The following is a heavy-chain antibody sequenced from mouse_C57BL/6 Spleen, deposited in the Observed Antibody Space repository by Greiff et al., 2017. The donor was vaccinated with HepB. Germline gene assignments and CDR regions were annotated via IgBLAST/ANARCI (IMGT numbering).Heavy chain of an antibody. V-gene: IGHV1-69*01. Sequence: QVQLQQPGAELVMPGASVKLSCKASGYTFTSYWMHWVKQRPGQGLEWIGDIDPSDSYTNYNQKFKGKSTLTVDKSSSPAYMQLSSLTSEDSAVYYCARLNLGHGYFDVWGTGTTVTVSS. J-gene: IGHJ1*03. CDR1: GYTFTSYW. D-gene: IGHD4-1*01. CDR3: ARLNLGHGYFDV. CDR2: IDPSDSYT.